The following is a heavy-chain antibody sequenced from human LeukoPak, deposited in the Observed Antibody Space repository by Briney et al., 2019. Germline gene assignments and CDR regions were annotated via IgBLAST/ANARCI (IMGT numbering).Heavy chain of an antibody. CDR1: GASINNYY. J-gene: IGHJ4*02. CDR3: TRVVNGGHFDY. CDR2: VYHTGAS. Sequence: SETLSLTCSVSGASINNYYWTWIRQPPGRGLEWIGYVYHTGASGYHPSLKSRVAMSLDTSKNQVSLNLRSVTAADTAVYFCTRVVNGGHFDYWGQGTLVTVSS. V-gene: IGHV4-59*01. D-gene: IGHD2-8*01.